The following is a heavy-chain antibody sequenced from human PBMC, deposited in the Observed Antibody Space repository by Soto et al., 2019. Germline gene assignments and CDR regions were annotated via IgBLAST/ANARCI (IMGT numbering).Heavy chain of an antibody. Sequence: SETVSLTCTVSGGSISGHYWIWIRQSPTKGLEWIGHIFYSGNTNYNPSLKSRVTLSADTSKNQFSLRLSSVTAADTAVYYCARVGSSGWSPDYWGQGILVTVSS. CDR2: IFYSGNT. CDR1: GGSISGHY. D-gene: IGHD6-19*01. J-gene: IGHJ4*02. CDR3: ARVGSSGWSPDY. V-gene: IGHV4-59*11.